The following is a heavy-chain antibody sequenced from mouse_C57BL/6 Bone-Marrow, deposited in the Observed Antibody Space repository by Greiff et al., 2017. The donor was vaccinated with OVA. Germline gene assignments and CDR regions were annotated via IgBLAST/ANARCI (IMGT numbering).Heavy chain of an antibody. Sequence: QVQLKESGPGLVAPSPSLSITCTVSGFSLTSYAISWVRQPPGKGLEWLGVIWTGGGTNYNSALKSRLSIIKDNTKRQVFLKMNSLQTDDTARYYCTRFDGAFAYWGQGTLVAVSA. V-gene: IGHV2-9-1*01. CDR3: TRFDGAFAY. D-gene: IGHD2-3*01. J-gene: IGHJ3*01. CDR1: GFSLTSYA. CDR2: IWTGGGT.